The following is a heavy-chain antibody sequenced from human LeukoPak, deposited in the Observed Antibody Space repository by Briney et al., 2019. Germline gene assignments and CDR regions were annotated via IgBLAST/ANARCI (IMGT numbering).Heavy chain of an antibody. Sequence: GGTLRLSCAASGFTFSRYGMSWVRQAPGKGLEWVSAISGSGGSTYYAHSVKGRFTISRDNSKNTLYLQMNSLRAEDTAVYYCASPHGGNPPDAFDIWGQGTMVTVSS. CDR2: ISGSGGST. CDR1: GFTFSRYG. CDR3: ASPHGGNPPDAFDI. D-gene: IGHD4-23*01. V-gene: IGHV3-23*01. J-gene: IGHJ3*02.